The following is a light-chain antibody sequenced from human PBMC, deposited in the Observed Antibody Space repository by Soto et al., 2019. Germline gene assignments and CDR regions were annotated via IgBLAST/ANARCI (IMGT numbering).Light chain of an antibody. CDR2: SDN. CDR1: SSNIGRNT. V-gene: IGLV1-44*01. CDR3: AAWDDSLNGMV. Sequence: QSVLTQPPSASGTPGQRVTISCSGSSSNIGRNTVNWYQQLPGTAPKLLIYSDNQRPSGVPDRFSVSKSGTSVSLAISWLQSDYEADYYCAAWDDSLNGMVFGGGTKLTVL. J-gene: IGLJ2*01.